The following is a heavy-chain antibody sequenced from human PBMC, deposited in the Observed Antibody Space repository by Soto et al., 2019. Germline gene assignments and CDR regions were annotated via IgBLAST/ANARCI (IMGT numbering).Heavy chain of an antibody. CDR3: ARESEDLTSNFDY. J-gene: IGHJ4*02. Sequence: GGSLRLSCAASWFTFTRYSMNWVRQAPGKGLEWVSSISSTTNYIYYGDSMKGRFTISRDNAKNSLYLEMNSLRAEDTAVYYCARESEDLTSNFDYWGQGSLVTVSS. CDR2: ISSTTNYI. CDR1: WFTFTRYS. V-gene: IGHV3-21*06.